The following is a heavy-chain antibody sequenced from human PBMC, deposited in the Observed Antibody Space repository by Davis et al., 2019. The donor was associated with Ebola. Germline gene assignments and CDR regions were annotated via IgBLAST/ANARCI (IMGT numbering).Heavy chain of an antibody. CDR2: INHSGST. CDR1: GGSFSGYY. CDR3: ARDYYDSSYYYYYGMDV. Sequence: MPSETLSLTCAVYGGSFSGYYWSWIRQPPGKGLEWIGEINHSGSTNYNPSLKSRVTISVDTSKNQFSLKLSSVTAAETAVYYCARDYYDSSYYYYYGMDVWGQGTTVTVSS. J-gene: IGHJ6*02. D-gene: IGHD3-22*01. V-gene: IGHV4-34*01.